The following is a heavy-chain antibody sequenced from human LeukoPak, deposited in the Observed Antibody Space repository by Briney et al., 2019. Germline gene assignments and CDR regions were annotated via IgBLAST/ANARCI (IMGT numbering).Heavy chain of an antibody. V-gene: IGHV3-30*03. Sequence: GGSLRLSCAASGFTFSSYGMHWVRQAPGKGLEWVAVISYDGSNKYYADSVKGRFTISRDNSKNTLYLQMNSLRAEDTAVYYCAGGGSGAQSDPFDIWGQGTMVTVSS. CDR2: ISYDGSNK. D-gene: IGHD3-10*01. CDR3: AGGGSGAQSDPFDI. J-gene: IGHJ3*02. CDR1: GFTFSSYG.